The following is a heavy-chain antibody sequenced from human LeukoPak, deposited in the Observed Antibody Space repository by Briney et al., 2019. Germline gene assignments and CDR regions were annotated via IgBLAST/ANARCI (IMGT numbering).Heavy chain of an antibody. V-gene: IGHV3-30*04. J-gene: IGHJ5*02. Sequence: GGSLRLSCAASGFTFSNYAMHWVPQAPGKGLEWVAVISYDGSNKYYAVSVKGRFTISRDNSKNTLYLQMNSLRAEDTAVYYCARAPTGCTISWKHNWLDPWGQGTLVTVSS. CDR3: ARAPTGCTISWKHNWLDP. CDR1: GFTFSNYA. CDR2: ISYDGSNK. D-gene: IGHD6-13*01.